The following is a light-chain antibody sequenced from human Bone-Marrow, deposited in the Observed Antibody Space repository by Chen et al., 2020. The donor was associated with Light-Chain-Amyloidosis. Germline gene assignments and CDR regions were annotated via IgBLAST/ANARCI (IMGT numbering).Light chain of an antibody. J-gene: IGKJ2*01. CDR3: QQYYSTPYT. V-gene: IGKV4-1*01. Sequence: DIVMTQSPDSLAVSLGERATINCKSSESLLYRSNNKNYLVWSQQKPVQSPKLLMYWASTRESGVPDRFSGSGSGTDFTLTISSLQAEDVAVYYCQQYYSTPYTFGQGTKLEIQ. CDR2: WAS. CDR1: ESLLYRSNNKNY.